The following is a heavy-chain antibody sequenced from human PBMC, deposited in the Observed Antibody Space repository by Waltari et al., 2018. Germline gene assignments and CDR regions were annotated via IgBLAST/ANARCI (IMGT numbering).Heavy chain of an antibody. D-gene: IGHD3-22*01. J-gene: IGHJ3*02. CDR1: GASVTSGNHQ. CDR2: IYRSGSP. Sequence: QLQQSGAGLVKPSETLSLTCTVSGASVTSGNHQWGWIRQYPGKGLEWIGSIYRSGSPHYNPSRKSRATTSVDTSTNQFSLNLTSGTAADTAVYYCARGGVNSITMIVVVINPGAFDMWGQGTVVTVSS. V-gene: IGHV4-39*01. CDR3: ARGGVNSITMIVVVINPGAFDM.